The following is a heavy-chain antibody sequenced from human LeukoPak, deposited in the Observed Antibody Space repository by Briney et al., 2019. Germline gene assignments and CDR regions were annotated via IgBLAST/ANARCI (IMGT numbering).Heavy chain of an antibody. CDR1: GFTFSSYS. CDR2: ISTSSSYI. CDR3: ARESGYYYSLDY. V-gene: IGHV3-21*01. J-gene: IGHJ4*02. D-gene: IGHD3-22*01. Sequence: GGSLRLSCAASGFTFSSYSMNWVRQAPGKGLEWVSSISTSSSYIHYADSVKGRFTISRDNAKNSLYLQMNSLRAEDTAVYYCARESGYYYSLDYWGQGTLVTVSS.